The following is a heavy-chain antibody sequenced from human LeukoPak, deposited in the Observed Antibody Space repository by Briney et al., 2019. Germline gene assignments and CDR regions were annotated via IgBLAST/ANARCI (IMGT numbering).Heavy chain of an antibody. CDR1: GGSISSYY. J-gene: IGHJ4*02. D-gene: IGHD1-1*01. Sequence: SETLSLTCTVSGGSISSYYWSWIRQPQGKGLEWVGEVSHTGRTSYSPSLKSRVTISVDTSKNQFSLKLTSVTAADAAIYYCARGSTGPRLADWGQGTLVTVSS. CDR3: ARGSTGPRLAD. V-gene: IGHV4-34*01. CDR2: VSHTGRT.